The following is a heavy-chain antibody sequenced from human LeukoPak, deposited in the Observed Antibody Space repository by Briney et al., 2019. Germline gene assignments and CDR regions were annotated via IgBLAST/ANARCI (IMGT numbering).Heavy chain of an antibody. J-gene: IGHJ3*02. CDR1: GGSISSGDYY. CDR2: IYYSGST. CDR3: ARGDLGYCSSTSCYTAAFDI. V-gene: IGHV4-30-4*08. D-gene: IGHD2-2*02. Sequence: PSQTLSLTYTVSGGSISSGDYYWSWIRQPPGKGLEWIGYIYYSGSTYYNPSLKSRVTISVDTSKNQFSLKLSSVTAADTAVYYCARGDLGYCSSTSCYTAAFDIWGQGTMVTVSS.